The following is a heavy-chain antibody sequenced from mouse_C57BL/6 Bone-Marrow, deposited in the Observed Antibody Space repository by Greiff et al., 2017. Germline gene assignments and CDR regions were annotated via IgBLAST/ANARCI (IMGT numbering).Heavy chain of an antibody. V-gene: IGHV1-69*01. CDR2: IDPSDSYP. J-gene: IGHJ3*01. D-gene: IGHD1-1*01. Sequence: QVQLQQSGAELVMPGASVKLSCKASGYTFTSYWMHWVKQRPGQGLEWIGEIDPSDSYPNYNQKFKGNSTLTVDKYSSTTYMQLSSLTSEESAVYYCARGATVAAYWGQGTLVTVSA. CDR3: ARGATVAAY. CDR1: GYTFTSYW.